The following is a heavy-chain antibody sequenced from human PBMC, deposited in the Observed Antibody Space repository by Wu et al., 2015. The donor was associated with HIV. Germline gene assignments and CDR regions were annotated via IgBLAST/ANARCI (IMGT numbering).Heavy chain of an antibody. Sequence: QVQLVQSGAEVKKPGSSVKVSCKASGGTFSSYAISWVRQAPGQGLEWMGGIIPIFGTANYAQKFQGRVTITADESTSTAYMELSSLRSEDTAVYYCARELYYYDSSGIPLGAFDIWGQRDKWSPSLQ. V-gene: IGHV1-69*12. CDR3: ARELYYYDSSGIPLGAFDI. J-gene: IGHJ3*02. D-gene: IGHD3-22*01. CDR2: IIPIFGTA. CDR1: GGTFSSYA.